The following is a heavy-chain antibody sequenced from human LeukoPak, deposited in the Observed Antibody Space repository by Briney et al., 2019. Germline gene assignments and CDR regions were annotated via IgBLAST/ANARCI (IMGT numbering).Heavy chain of an antibody. D-gene: IGHD6-19*01. Sequence: SVKVSCKASGGTFSSYAISWVRQAPGQGLEWMGGIIPIFGTANYAQKFQGRVTITADESTSTAYMELSSLRSEDTAVYYCARGASGSGWYPLYHYWGQGTLVTVSS. CDR3: ARGASGSGWYPLYHY. V-gene: IGHV1-69*13. CDR1: GGTFSSYA. CDR2: IIPIFGTA. J-gene: IGHJ4*02.